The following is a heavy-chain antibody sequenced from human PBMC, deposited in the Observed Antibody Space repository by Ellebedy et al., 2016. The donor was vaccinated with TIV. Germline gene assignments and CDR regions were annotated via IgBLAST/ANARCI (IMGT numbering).Heavy chain of an antibody. V-gene: IGHV4-34*01. J-gene: IGHJ6*02. CDR1: GGSFSGYY. CDR2: INHSGST. D-gene: IGHD3-9*01. Sequence: MPSETLSLTCAVYGGSFSGYYRSWIRQPPGKGLEWIGEINHSGSTNYTQFLKSRVTISVDTYKNQFSLKLSSVTAADTAVFYCARAHGRDLTGYDKRHYGMDVWGQGTTVTVSS. CDR3: ARAHGRDLTGYDKRHYGMDV.